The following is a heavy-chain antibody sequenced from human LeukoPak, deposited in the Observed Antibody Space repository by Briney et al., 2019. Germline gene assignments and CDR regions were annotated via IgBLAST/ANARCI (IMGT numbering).Heavy chain of an antibody. CDR3: ARNPNGVRFGKRSYYYYMDV. D-gene: IGHD3-3*01. V-gene: IGHV1-69*01. J-gene: IGHJ6*03. CDR1: GGTFSSYA. Sequence: GSSVEVSCKASGGTFSSYAISWVRQAPGQGLEWMGGIIPIFGTANYAQKFQGRVTITADESTSTAYMELSSLRSEDTAVYYCARNPNGVRFGKRSYYYYMDVWGKGTTVTVSS. CDR2: IIPIFGTA.